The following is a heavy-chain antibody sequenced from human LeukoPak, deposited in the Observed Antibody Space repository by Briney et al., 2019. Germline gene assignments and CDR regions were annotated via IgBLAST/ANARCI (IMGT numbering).Heavy chain of an antibody. CDR2: IHHSGST. CDR1: GYSISSGYY. D-gene: IGHD5-24*01. Sequence: PSETLSLTCAVSGYSISSGYYWGWIRRPPGKGLEWIGSIHHSGSTFYNPSLKSRVTISVDTSKNQFSLRLSSVTAADTAVYYCARHEAEMATILGGYWGQGTLVTVSS. CDR3: ARHEAEMATILGGY. J-gene: IGHJ4*02. V-gene: IGHV4-38-2*01.